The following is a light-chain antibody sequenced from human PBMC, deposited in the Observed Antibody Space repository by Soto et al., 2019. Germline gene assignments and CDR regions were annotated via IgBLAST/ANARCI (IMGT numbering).Light chain of an antibody. CDR3: DSYTSSRAYV. CDR1: SSDVGGYNY. CDR2: EVS. J-gene: IGLJ1*01. Sequence: QSVLTQPASVSGSPGQSITISCTGTSSDVGGYNYVSWYQQQAGKAPKLIIHEVSNRPSGVSNRFSGSKSGNTASLTISGLQAEDEADYYCDSYTSSRAYVFGIGTKVIVL. V-gene: IGLV2-14*01.